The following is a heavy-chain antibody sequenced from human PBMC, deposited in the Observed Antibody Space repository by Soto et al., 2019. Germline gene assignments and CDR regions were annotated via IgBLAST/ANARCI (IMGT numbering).Heavy chain of an antibody. V-gene: IGHV4-39*01. CDR3: ARLWLGERPPDY. Sequence: SETLSLTCTVSGGSLRNDDYFWGWIRQPPGKGLEWIGSVHYSGNTYYNPSLKSRVTISVDTSKNQFSLRVNSVTAADTAVHYCARLWLGERPPDYWGQGTLVTVSS. J-gene: IGHJ4*02. CDR2: VHYSGNT. CDR1: GGSLRNDDYF. D-gene: IGHD3-10*01.